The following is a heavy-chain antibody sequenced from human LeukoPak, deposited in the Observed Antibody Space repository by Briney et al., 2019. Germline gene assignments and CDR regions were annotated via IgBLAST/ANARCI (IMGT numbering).Heavy chain of an antibody. CDR3: ASQPSPDAFDI. V-gene: IGHV4-61*05. J-gene: IGHJ3*02. CDR1: GGSISSSSYY. CDR2: IYYSGST. Sequence: SETLSLACTVSGGSISSSSYYWGWIRQPPGKGLEWIGYIYYSGSTNYNPSLKSRVTISVDTSKNQFSLKLSSVTAADTAVYYCASQPSPDAFDIWGQGTMVTVSS.